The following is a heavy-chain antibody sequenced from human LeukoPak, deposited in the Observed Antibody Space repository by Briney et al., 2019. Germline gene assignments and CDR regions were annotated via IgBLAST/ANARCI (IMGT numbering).Heavy chain of an antibody. D-gene: IGHD3-9*01. Sequence: VASVKVSCKASGYTFSGYYMHWVRQAPGQGLEWMGWINPKSGGTNEAQKFHDRFTMTRDTSIRTAYMEVSRLRSDDTAVYYCARSPDILTGENFDYWGQGTLVTVSS. CDR3: ARSPDILTGENFDY. CDR1: GYTFSGYY. J-gene: IGHJ4*02. V-gene: IGHV1-2*02. CDR2: INPKSGGT.